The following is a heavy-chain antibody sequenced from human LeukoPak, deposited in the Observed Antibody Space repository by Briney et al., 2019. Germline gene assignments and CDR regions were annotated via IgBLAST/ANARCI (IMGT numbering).Heavy chain of an antibody. J-gene: IGHJ4*02. CDR1: GYTFTSSG. V-gene: IGHV1-18*01. CDR2: INTHNGYS. CDR3: AKNTTGGYSDS. Sequence: WASVTVSFKTSGYTFTSSGITWVRQAPGQGLEWMGWINTHNGYSKYAQRLQGRVTMTADTSTSTAYMELSSLTSDDTAVYFCAKNTTGGYSDSWGQGTLVTVSS. D-gene: IGHD2-15*01.